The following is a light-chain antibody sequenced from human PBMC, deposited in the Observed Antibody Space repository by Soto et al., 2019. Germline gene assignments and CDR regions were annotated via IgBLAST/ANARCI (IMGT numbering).Light chain of an antibody. J-gene: IGKJ2*01. CDR3: QQYDNVPPNT. V-gene: IGKV1-33*01. CDR2: YAS. Sequence: DIQMTQSPSSLSASVGDRVTITCQASQDIRIYLNWYQQKPGKAPKLLIYYASTLETGVPSRFSGSGSGTDFSFTINNVQPEDFATYYCQQYDNVPPNTFGQGTKLEIK. CDR1: QDIRIY.